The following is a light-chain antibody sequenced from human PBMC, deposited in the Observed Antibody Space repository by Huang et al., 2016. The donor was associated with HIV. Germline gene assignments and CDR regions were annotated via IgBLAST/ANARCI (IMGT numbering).Light chain of an antibody. CDR2: AAS. Sequence: IQLTQSPSSLSIYVGEKVTITCRASQGIPNYVAWYQKRPGKAPKLLIYAASTLQNGFPSRFSGSGSGADFALSIANVQPEDSATYYCQQFSSYPLTFGGGTKVEIK. J-gene: IGKJ4*01. V-gene: IGKV1-9*01. CDR1: QGIPNY. CDR3: QQFSSYPLT.